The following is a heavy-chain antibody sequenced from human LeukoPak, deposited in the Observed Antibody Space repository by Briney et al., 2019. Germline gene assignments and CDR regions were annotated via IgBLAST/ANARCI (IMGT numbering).Heavy chain of an antibody. CDR2: INHSGST. V-gene: IGHV4-34*01. J-gene: IGHJ4*02. D-gene: IGHD4-17*01. CDR3: AILNYGDSDRYFDY. CDR1: GGSFSGYY. Sequence: SETLSLTCAVYGGSFSGYYWSWIRQPPGKGLEWIGEINHSGSTNYNPSFKSRVTISVDTSKNQFSLKLSSVTAADTAVYYCAILNYGDSDRYFDYWGQGTLVTISS.